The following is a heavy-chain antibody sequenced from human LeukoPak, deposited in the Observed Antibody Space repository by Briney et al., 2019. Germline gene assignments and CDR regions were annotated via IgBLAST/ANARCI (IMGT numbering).Heavy chain of an antibody. V-gene: IGHV3-73*01. CDR1: GFTFSASN. J-gene: IGHJ4*02. CDR3: ARHSSSTPYFDY. Sequence: GGSLRLSCAASGFTFSASNIHWIRQAPGKGLEWVGRIRSKADSDATEYSASLKGRFTIARDDSKNTAYLQMNSLKIDDTATYYCARHSSSTPYFDYWGQGTLVTVSS. D-gene: IGHD6-6*01. CDR2: IRSKADSDAT.